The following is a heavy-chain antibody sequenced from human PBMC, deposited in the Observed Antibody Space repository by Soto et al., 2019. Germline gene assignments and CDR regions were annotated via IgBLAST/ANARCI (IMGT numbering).Heavy chain of an antibody. D-gene: IGHD3-10*01. J-gene: IGHJ4*02. V-gene: IGHV1-69*13. CDR3: ATSPRPRSTRFRELYY. CDR2: IIPIFGTA. Sequence: GASVKVSCKASGGTFSSYAISWVRQAPGQGLEWMGGIIPIFGTANYAQKFQGRVTITADESTSTAYMELSSLRSEDTAVYYCATSPRPRSTRFRELYYWGQRTLVTVSS. CDR1: GGTFSSYA.